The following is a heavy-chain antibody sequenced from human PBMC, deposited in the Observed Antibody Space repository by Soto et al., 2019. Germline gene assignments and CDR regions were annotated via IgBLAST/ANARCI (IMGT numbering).Heavy chain of an antibody. CDR2: IFYSGCT. D-gene: IGHD3-16*01. CDR3: ARVPKGGYVTMRYFAL. J-gene: IGHJ2*01. Sequence: QVQLQESGPGLVKPSETLSLTCTVSGGSVSSGSFYWIWLRQPPGKGLEWIGYIFYSGCTNYNPSLNSRVTISVDTSTNQFSLKLSSVTAADTAVYYCARVPKGGYVTMRYFALWGRGNLVNVSS. V-gene: IGHV4-61*01. CDR1: GGSVSSGSFY.